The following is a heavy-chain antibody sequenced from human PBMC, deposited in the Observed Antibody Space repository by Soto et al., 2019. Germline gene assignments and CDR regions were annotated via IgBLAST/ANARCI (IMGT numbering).Heavy chain of an antibody. V-gene: IGHV4-59*08. CDR3: ARRSQSSSSYYYYYYMDV. CDR1: GGSISSYY. Sequence: SETLSLTCTVSGGSISSYYWSWIRQPPGKGMEWIGYIYYSGSTNYNPSLKSRVTKSVDTSKNQFSLKLSSVTAADTAVYYCARRSQSSSSYYYYYYMDVWGKGTTVTVSS. J-gene: IGHJ6*03. CDR2: IYYSGST. D-gene: IGHD6-6*01.